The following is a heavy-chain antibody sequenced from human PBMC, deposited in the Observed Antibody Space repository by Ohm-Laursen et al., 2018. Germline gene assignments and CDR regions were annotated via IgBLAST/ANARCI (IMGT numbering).Heavy chain of an antibody. CDR2: INHSGST. V-gene: IGHV4-34*01. D-gene: IGHD3/OR15-3a*01. CDR3: AREERGSDFQGIDY. CDR1: GGSFSGYY. Sequence: TLSLTCAVYGGSFSGYYWSWIRQPPGKGLEWIGEINHSGSTNYNPSLKSRVTISVDTSKNQFSLKLSSVTAADTAVYYCAREERGSDFQGIDYWGQGTLVTVSS. J-gene: IGHJ4*02.